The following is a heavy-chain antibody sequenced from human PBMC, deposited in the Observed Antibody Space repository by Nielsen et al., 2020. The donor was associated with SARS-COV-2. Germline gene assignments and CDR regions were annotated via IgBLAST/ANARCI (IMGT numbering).Heavy chain of an antibody. V-gene: IGHV3-21*01. CDR3: ASFQIL. CDR1: GFTFSNYS. J-gene: IGHJ4*02. CDR2: ISGTSLYI. Sequence: GESLKISCAASGFTFSNYSINWVRQAPGKGLEWVSSISGTSLYIYYADSVKGRFTISRDNARNSVYLQMNSLRAEDTAVYYCASFQILWGQGTLVTVSS.